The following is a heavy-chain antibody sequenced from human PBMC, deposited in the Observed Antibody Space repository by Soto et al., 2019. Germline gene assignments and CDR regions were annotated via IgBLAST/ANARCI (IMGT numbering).Heavy chain of an antibody. J-gene: IGHJ6*03. V-gene: IGHV4-59*01. CDR1: GGSISSYY. Sequence: SETLSLTCTVSGGSISSYYWSWIRQPPGKGLEWIGYIYYSGSTNYNPSLKSRVTISVDTSKNQFSLKLSSVTAADTAVYYCARSVVAATRIRDYYYMDVWGKGTTVTVSS. CDR2: IYYSGST. CDR3: ARSVVAATRIRDYYYMDV. D-gene: IGHD2-15*01.